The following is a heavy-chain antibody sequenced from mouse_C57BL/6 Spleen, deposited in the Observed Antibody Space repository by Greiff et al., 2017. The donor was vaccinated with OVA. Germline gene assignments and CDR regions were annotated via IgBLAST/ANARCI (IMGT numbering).Heavy chain of an antibody. Sequence: EVKVVESGGGLVKPGGSLKLSCAASGFTFSSYTMSWVRQTPETRLEWVATISGGGGNTYYPDSVKGRFTISRDNAKNTLYLQMSSLRSEDTALYYCARTSITTVVDWYFDVWGTGTTVTVSS. CDR1: GFTFSSYT. CDR2: ISGGGGNT. V-gene: IGHV5-9*01. D-gene: IGHD1-1*01. CDR3: ARTSITTVVDWYFDV. J-gene: IGHJ1*03.